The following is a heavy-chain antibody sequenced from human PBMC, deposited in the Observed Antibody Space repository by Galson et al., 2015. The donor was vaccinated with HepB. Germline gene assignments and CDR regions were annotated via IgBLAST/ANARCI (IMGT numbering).Heavy chain of an antibody. CDR2: ITADGSRT. Sequence: SLRLSCAASGFTFYTYWMHWVRQAPGKGLVWASRITADGSRTRYADSVKGRFTICRDNAKNTLYLQLNSLRVEDTAVYYCARDPTGQPGFDSWGQGTLVTVSS. J-gene: IGHJ4*02. CDR1: GFTFYTYW. D-gene: IGHD1-14*01. CDR3: ARDPTGQPGFDS. V-gene: IGHV3-74*01.